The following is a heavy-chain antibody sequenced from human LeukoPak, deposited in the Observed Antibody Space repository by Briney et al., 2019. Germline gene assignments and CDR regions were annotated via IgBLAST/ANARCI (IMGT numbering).Heavy chain of an antibody. CDR1: GFTFSGSA. J-gene: IGHJ3*02. V-gene: IGHV3-73*01. Sequence: GGSLRLSCAASGFTFSGSAMHWVRQASGEGLEWVCRIRSKANSYATAYAASVKGRFTISRDDSKNTAYLQMNSLKTADTTVYYCTRLNMWSDAFDIWGQGTMVTVSS. CDR2: IRSKANSYAT. D-gene: IGHD3-10*02. CDR3: TRLNMWSDAFDI.